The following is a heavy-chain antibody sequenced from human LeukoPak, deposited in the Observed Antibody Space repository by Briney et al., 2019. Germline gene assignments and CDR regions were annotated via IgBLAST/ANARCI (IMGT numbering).Heavy chain of an antibody. Sequence: PGGSLTLSCAASGFTFSSYEMSWVRQAPGKGLEWVSAISGSGGSTYYADSVKGRFTISRDNSKNTLYLQMNSLRAEDTAVYYCAKDTRRKGIAVAGTNFDYWGQGTLVTVSS. CDR1: GFTFSSYE. CDR2: ISGSGGST. V-gene: IGHV3-23*01. D-gene: IGHD6-19*01. CDR3: AKDTRRKGIAVAGTNFDY. J-gene: IGHJ4*02.